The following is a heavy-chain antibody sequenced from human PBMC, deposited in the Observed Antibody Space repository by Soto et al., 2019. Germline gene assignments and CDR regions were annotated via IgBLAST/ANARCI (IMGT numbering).Heavy chain of an antibody. Sequence: PGGSLRLSCAASGFTFSNAWMSWVRQAPGKGLEWVGRIKSKTDGGTTDYAAPVKGRFTISRDDSKNTLYLQMNSLKTEDTAVYYCTSRIAARPMAYFDYWGQGTLVTVSS. J-gene: IGHJ4*02. CDR1: GFTFSNAW. V-gene: IGHV3-15*01. CDR3: TSRIAARPMAYFDY. D-gene: IGHD6-6*01. CDR2: IKSKTDGGTT.